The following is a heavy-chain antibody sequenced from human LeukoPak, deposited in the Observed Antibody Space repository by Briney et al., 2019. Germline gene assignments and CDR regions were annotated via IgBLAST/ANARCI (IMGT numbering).Heavy chain of an antibody. CDR2: IYHCGST. CDR1: GGSNSLGGYS. D-gene: IGHD3-22*01. Sequence: SETLSLTCAVIGGSNSLGGYSGSWIRQRPGKGLERICCIYHCGSTYYIPSLKSRVTISVDRSKNQFSLKLSSVTAADTAVYYCARVVYYDSSGYGYYVWFDPWGQGTLVTVSS. CDR3: ARVVYYDSSGYGYYVWFDP. J-gene: IGHJ5*02. V-gene: IGHV4-30-2*01.